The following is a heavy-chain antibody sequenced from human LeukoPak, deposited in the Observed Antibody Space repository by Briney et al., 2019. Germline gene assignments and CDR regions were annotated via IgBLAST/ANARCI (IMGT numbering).Heavy chain of an antibody. CDR1: GYTFTGYY. J-gene: IGHJ4*02. Sequence: ASVKVSCKASGYTFTGYYMYWVRQAPGQGLEWMGWINPNNGGTNYAQKFQGRVTMTRDTSISTAYMELSRLRSDDTAVYYCAVSLYGGYEFFDYWGQGILLTVSS. CDR3: AVSLYGGYEFFDY. D-gene: IGHD6-25*01. CDR2: INPNNGGT. V-gene: IGHV1-2*02.